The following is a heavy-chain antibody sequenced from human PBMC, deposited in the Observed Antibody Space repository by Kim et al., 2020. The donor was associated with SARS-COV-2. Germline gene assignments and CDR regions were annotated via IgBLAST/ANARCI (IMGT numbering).Heavy chain of an antibody. Sequence: RDRPSFQGQVTISVDKSISTAYLQWSSLKASDTAIYYCARVGGAGWIDPWGQGTLVTVSS. D-gene: IGHD3-16*01. CDR3: ARVGGAGWIDP. V-gene: IGHV5-51*01. J-gene: IGHJ5*02.